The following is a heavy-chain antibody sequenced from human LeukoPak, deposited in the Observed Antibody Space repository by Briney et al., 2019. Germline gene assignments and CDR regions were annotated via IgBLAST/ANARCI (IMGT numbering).Heavy chain of an antibody. CDR3: VKTGTTVGGAFDL. V-gene: IGHV3-64D*06. CDR2: VSLNGSVT. CDR1: GFTFSSYA. J-gene: IGHJ3*01. D-gene: IGHD1-1*01. Sequence: GGSLRLSCAASGFTFSSYAMSWVRQAPGKGLDYVSAVSLNGSVTYYKDSVKARFTISRDNSKNTLYLQMSSLRAEDTAVYYCVKTGTTVGGAFDLWGQGTMVTVSS.